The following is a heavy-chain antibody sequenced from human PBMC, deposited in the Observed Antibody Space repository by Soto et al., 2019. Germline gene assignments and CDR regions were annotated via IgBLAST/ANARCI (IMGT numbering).Heavy chain of an antibody. D-gene: IGHD4-4*01. J-gene: IGHJ4*02. CDR1: GFTFSSYG. Sequence: GGSLRLSCAASGFTFSSYGMHWVRQAPGKGLEWVAVISYDGSNKYYADSVKGRFTISRDNSKNTLYLQMNSLRAEDTAVYYCAKVPTSNYEFDYWGQGTLVTVSS. V-gene: IGHV3-30*18. CDR3: AKVPTSNYEFDY. CDR2: ISYDGSNK.